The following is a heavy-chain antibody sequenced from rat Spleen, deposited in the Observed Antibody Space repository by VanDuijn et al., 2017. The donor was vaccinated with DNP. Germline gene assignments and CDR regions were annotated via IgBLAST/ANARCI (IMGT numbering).Heavy chain of an antibody. V-gene: IGHV5-20*01. D-gene: IGHD1-4*01. CDR2: ISYDGGST. J-gene: IGHJ3*01. CDR1: GFTFSDYN. Sequence: EVQLVESGGGLVQPGRSLKLSCAASGFTFSDYNMAWVRQAPKKGLEWVASISYDGGSTYYRDSVKGRFTISRDNAKSSLYLQMESRRSEDTAPYSCATRPGPGAYWGQGTLVTVSS. CDR3: ATRPGPGAY.